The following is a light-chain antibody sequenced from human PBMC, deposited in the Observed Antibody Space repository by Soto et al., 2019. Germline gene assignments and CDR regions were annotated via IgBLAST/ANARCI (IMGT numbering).Light chain of an antibody. V-gene: IGKV3-20*01. CDR1: QSVSSSF. J-gene: IGKJ4*01. CDR2: GAS. CDR3: QQYGSSPLT. Sequence: EMVLTQSPGTLSFSPGERATLSCMASQSVSSSFLAWYQQKPGQAPRLLIYGASSRATGISDRFSGSGSGTDFTLTFSRLEHEDVAVYYCQQYGSSPLTFGGGTKVEIK.